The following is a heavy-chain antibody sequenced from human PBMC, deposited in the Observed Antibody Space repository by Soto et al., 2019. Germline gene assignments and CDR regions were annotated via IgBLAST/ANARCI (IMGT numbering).Heavy chain of an antibody. Sequence: SLRLSCAASGFTFSSYGMHWVRQAPGKGLEWVAVISYDGSNKYYADSVKGRFTISRDNSKNTLYLQMNSLRAEDTAVYYCAKDHYDSSGYFGYWGQGTLVTVSS. J-gene: IGHJ4*02. CDR2: ISYDGSNK. CDR1: GFTFSSYG. V-gene: IGHV3-30*18. D-gene: IGHD3-22*01. CDR3: AKDHYDSSGYFGY.